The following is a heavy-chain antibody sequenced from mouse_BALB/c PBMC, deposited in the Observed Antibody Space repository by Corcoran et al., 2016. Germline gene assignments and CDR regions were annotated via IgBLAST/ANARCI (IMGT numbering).Heavy chain of an antibody. Sequence: EVKLLESGGGLVQPGGSLNLSCAASGFDFSRYWMSWVRQAQGKGLEWIGEINPDSSTINYTPSLKDKFIISRDNAKNTLYLQRSKVRSEDTALYYCARPDNYGNYGAMDYWGQGTSVTVSS. D-gene: IGHD2-1*01. V-gene: IGHV4-1*02. CDR3: ARPDNYGNYGAMDY. CDR2: INPDSSTI. CDR1: GFDFSRYW. J-gene: IGHJ4*01.